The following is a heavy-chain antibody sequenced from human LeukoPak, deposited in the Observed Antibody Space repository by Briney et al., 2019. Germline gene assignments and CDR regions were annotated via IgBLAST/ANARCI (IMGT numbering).Heavy chain of an antibody. CDR3: AKDLGYCSGTSCSAVDY. CDR2: ISYDGSNQ. J-gene: IGHJ4*02. CDR1: GFTFSSYG. D-gene: IGHD2-15*01. Sequence: GGSLRLSCAASGFTFSSYGIHWVRQAPGKGLDWVAVISYDGSNQYFADSVKGRFTISRDNSKNTLYLQMNSLIPEDTAVYYCAKDLGYCSGTSCSAVDYWGQGTLVTVSS. V-gene: IGHV3-30*18.